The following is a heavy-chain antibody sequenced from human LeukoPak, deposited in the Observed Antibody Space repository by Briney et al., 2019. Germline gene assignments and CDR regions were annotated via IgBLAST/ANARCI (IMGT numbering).Heavy chain of an antibody. CDR3: ARGEQRMWLLLPNYFDY. D-gene: IGHD3-22*01. J-gene: IGHJ4*02. CDR1: GGTFSSYA. CDR2: IIPIFGTA. V-gene: IGHV1-69*13. Sequence: ASVKVSCRASGGTFSSYAISWVRQAPGQGLEWMGGIIPIFGTANYAQKFQGRVTITADESTSTAYMELSSLRSEDTAVYYCARGEQRMWLLLPNYFDYWGQGALVTVSS.